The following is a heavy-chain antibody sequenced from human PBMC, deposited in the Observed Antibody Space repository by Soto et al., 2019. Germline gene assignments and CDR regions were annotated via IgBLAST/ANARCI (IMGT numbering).Heavy chain of an antibody. CDR1: GYSFLYYA. V-gene: IGHV1-18*01. D-gene: IGHD6-19*01. CDR2: ISPYNPNA. CDR3: AVRGSDTTKALVG. Sequence: QVHLVQSGAEVWKPGASVKVSCKASGYSFLYYAITWVRQAPGQGREWMRWISPYNPNAKYAQRFQGRVTITTDTSTSTAYLELKSLTSDDTALYFCAVRGSDTTKALVGWGQGTLVTVSS. J-gene: IGHJ4*02.